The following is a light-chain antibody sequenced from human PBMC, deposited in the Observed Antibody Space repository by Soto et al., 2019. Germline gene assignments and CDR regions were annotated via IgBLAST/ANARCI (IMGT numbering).Light chain of an antibody. J-gene: IGKJ2*01. CDR1: QSVSRN. CDR3: KQDHNWPGYT. CDR2: GAS. Sequence: EIVMAQSPATLSVSPGERATLSCRASQSVSRNLAWYQQKPGQAPRLLIYGASTRATGIPARFSGSGSGTECTLSISSLQAEDFAVYYCKQDHNWPGYTFGQGTKLEIK. V-gene: IGKV3-15*01.